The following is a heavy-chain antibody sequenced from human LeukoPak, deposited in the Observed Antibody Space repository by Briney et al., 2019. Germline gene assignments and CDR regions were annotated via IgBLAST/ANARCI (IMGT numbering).Heavy chain of an antibody. J-gene: IGHJ5*02. D-gene: IGHD4-11*01. Sequence: GGSLRLSCAASGFTFSSYAMSWVRQAPGKGLEWVSAISGSGGSTYYADSVKGRFTISRDNSKNTLYLQMNSLRVEDTAVYYCAKADSNYVSGNWFDPWGQGTLVTVSS. CDR3: AKADSNYVSGNWFDP. CDR1: GFTFSSYA. CDR2: ISGSGGST. V-gene: IGHV3-23*01.